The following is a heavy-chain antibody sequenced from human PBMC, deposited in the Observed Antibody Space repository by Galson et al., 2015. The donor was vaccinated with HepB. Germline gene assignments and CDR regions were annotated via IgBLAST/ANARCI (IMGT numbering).Heavy chain of an antibody. D-gene: IGHD2-2*01. CDR1: GFTFDDYG. CDR3: ARDSCNSTSCYDY. CDR2: INWHGGST. Sequence: SLRLSCAASGFTFDDYGLSWVRQAPGKGLEWVSGINWHGGSTNYADSVEGRFTISRDNGRNSLYLQMNSLRAEDTAVYYCARDSCNSTSCYDYWGPGTLVTVSS. V-gene: IGHV3-20*04. J-gene: IGHJ4*02.